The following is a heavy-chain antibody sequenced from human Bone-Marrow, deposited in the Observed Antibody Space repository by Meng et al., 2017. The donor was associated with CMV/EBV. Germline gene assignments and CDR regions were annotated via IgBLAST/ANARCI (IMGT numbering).Heavy chain of an antibody. CDR2: TRNKANSYTT. D-gene: IGHD3-16*01. J-gene: IGHJ4*02. CDR1: GFTFSDHY. CDR3: ARGLGPGGCYVDY. Sequence: GESLKIYCVASGFTFSDHYMDWVRQAPGKGLEWVGRTRNKANSYTTEYAASVKDRFTISRDDSKNSLYLQINSLKTEDTAVYYCARGLGPGGCYVDYWGQGTLVTVSS. V-gene: IGHV3-72*01.